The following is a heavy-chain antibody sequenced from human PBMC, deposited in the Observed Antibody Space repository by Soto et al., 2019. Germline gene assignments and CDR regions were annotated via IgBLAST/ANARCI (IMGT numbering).Heavy chain of an antibody. J-gene: IGHJ6*02. V-gene: IGHV1-69*01. CDR1: GVSFNNNG. CDR2: VSPPFRTS. D-gene: IGHD3-10*01. CDR3: ARVLYYGSGSYSPYGMDV. Sequence: QVQLVQSGAEVKKPGSSVKVSCKTSGVSFNNNGIGWVRQAPGHGLEWMGGVSPPFRTSNYARKFQGRISITADASPGTVHMEIRSLTSEDTAQYYCARVLYYGSGSYSPYGMDVWGQGTTVTVSS.